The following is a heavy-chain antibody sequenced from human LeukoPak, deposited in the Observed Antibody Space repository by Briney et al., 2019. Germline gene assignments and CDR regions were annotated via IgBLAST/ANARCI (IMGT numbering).Heavy chain of an antibody. D-gene: IGHD5-24*01. CDR2: IGADGTVK. V-gene: IGHV3-33*01. Sequence: GGSLRLSCAASGFAFSTYSIHWVRHVPGEGPEWVAVIGADGTVKYYADSVKGRFSLSRDNIENTVYLQMNTLRVDDTSVYHCAREGQLTYWYFDLWGRGTQVIV. CDR1: GFAFSTYS. CDR3: AREGQLTYWYFDL. J-gene: IGHJ2*01.